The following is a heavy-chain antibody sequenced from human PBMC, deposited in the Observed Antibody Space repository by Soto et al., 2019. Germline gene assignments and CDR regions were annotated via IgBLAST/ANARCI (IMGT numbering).Heavy chain of an antibody. CDR1: GFSLSNARMG. J-gene: IGHJ4*02. V-gene: IGHV2-26*01. D-gene: IGHD1-26*01. CDR3: ARIRRALVGATGGWIDY. CDR2: IFSNDEK. Sequence: QVTLKESGPVLVKPTETLTLTCTVSGFSLSNARMGVSWIRQPPGKALESLAHIFSNDEKSYSTSLKSRLTISKDTSKSEVVLTMTNMDPVDTATYYCARIRRALVGATGGWIDYWGQGTLVTVSS.